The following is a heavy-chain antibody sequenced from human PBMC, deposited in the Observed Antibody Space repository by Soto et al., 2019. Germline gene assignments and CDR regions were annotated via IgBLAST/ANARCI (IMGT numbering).Heavy chain of an antibody. CDR1: GDSVSSNSAA. V-gene: IGHV6-1*01. Sequence: QSPTLSLTCAISGDSVSSNSAAWNWIRQSPSRGLEWLGRTYYRSKWHNDYAVSVKSRITINPDTSKNQFSLQMNSMTPEDTAVYYCARDMYSSTWNNWFDPWGQGTLVTVSS. CDR2: TYYRSKWHN. CDR3: ARDMYSSTWNNWFDP. D-gene: IGHD6-13*01. J-gene: IGHJ5*02.